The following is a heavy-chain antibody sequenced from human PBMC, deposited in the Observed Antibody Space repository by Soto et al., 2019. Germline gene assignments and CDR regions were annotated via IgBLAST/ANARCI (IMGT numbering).Heavy chain of an antibody. J-gene: IGHJ3*01. V-gene: IGHV3-23*01. CDR2: ISGSGDNT. Sequence: EVQLLDSGGGLVQPGGSLRLSCAASGFTFNSYAMSWVRQAPGKGLEWVSSISGSGDNTYYSDSVKGRFTISRVNSENAWYRQTESLRDEYTAGYDCAEYGEMGDCRDAGCCSPDAFDFCGLGTLVGVSS. D-gene: IGHD2-15*01. CDR1: GFTFNSYA. CDR3: AEYGEMGDCRDAGCCSPDAFDF.